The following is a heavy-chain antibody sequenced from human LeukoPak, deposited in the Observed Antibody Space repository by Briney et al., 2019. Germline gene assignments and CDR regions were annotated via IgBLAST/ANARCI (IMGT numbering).Heavy chain of an antibody. D-gene: IGHD2-2*01. J-gene: IGHJ5*02. CDR2: INHSGST. Sequence: SETLSLTCAVYGGSFSGYYWSWIRQPPGKGLEWIGEINHSGSTNYNPSLKSRVTISVDTSKNQFSLKPSSVTAADTAVYYCARDLVVPAAYWFDPWGQGTLVTVSS. CDR1: GGSFSGYY. CDR3: ARDLVVPAAYWFDP. V-gene: IGHV4-34*01.